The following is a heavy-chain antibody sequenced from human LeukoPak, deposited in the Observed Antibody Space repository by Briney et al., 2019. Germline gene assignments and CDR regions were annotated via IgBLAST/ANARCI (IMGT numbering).Heavy chain of an antibody. Sequence: GGSLRLSCAASGFTFSGYSMNWVGQAPGKGLEWLSYISSSSSTIYYADSVKGRFTISRDNAKNSLYLQMNSLRAEDTAVYYCARGDCSGGSCYLSLTTIDYWGQGTLVTVSS. CDR2: ISSSSSTI. D-gene: IGHD2-15*01. J-gene: IGHJ4*02. CDR3: ARGDCSGGSCYLSLTTIDY. CDR1: GFTFSGYS. V-gene: IGHV3-48*01.